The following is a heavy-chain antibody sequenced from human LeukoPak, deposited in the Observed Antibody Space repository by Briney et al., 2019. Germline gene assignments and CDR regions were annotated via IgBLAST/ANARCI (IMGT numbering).Heavy chain of an antibody. Sequence: PGGSLRLSCAASGFTFSSYWIHWVRQAPGKGLVWVSRINSDGSSTSYADSVKGRFTISRDNAKNTLYLQMNSLRAEDTAVYYCARVLYDYGDNDAPEWGQGTLVTVSS. CDR3: ARVLYDYGDNDAPE. J-gene: IGHJ4*02. CDR1: GFTFSSYW. CDR2: INSDGSST. V-gene: IGHV3-74*01. D-gene: IGHD4-17*01.